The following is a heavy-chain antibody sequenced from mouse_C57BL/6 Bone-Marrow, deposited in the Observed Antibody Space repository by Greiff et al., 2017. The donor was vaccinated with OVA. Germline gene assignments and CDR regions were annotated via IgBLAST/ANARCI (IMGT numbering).Heavy chain of an antibody. CDR1: GYTFPSYW. V-gene: IGHV1-69*01. Sequence: VQLQQPGAELVMPGASVKLSCKASGYTFPSYWMHWVKQRPGQGLEWIGEIDPSDSYTNYNQKFKGKSTLTVDKSSSTAYMQLSSLTSEDSAVYYCARSVITTVSMDYWGQGTSVTVSS. D-gene: IGHD1-1*01. J-gene: IGHJ4*01. CDR2: IDPSDSYT. CDR3: ARSVITTVSMDY.